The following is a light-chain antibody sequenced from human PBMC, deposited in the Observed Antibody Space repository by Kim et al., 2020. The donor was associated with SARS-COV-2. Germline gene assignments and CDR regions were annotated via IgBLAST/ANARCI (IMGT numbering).Light chain of an antibody. J-gene: IGKJ3*01. CDR3: QQSYLTPFT. CDR1: QSIYNH. V-gene: IGKV1-39*01. CDR2: ATS. Sequence: ASVGDRVTLAGQKTQSIYNHLKWYQQKPERATTLLICATSTLQGEVTSRFNSSGSETDFTLTISSLQPEDFATYVCQQSYLTPFTFGPGTKVDIK.